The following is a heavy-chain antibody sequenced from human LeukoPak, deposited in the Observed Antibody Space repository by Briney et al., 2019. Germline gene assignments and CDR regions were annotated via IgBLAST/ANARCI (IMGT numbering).Heavy chain of an antibody. D-gene: IGHD6-19*01. CDR3: ARGGGSGHKENWFEP. V-gene: IGHV1-8*01. Sequence: ASVKVSCKASGYTFTTYDIIWVRQATGQGLEWRGWMNPNSGNTGYTQKFQGRVTMTRSTSISTAYMELSSLRSEDTAVYYCARGGGSGHKENWFEPWGQGTLVTVSS. CDR2: MNPNSGNT. CDR1: GYTFTTYD. J-gene: IGHJ5*02.